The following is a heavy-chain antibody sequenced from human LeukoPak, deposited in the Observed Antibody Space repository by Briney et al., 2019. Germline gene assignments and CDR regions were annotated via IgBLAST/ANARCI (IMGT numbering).Heavy chain of an antibody. D-gene: IGHD3-10*01. CDR3: ASLERGSGSYFDY. Sequence: PGGSLRLSCAASGLTFKNYAMTWVRQAPGKGLEWGSVIDSGGSTYYADSVKGRFTISRDNSKNTLYLQMHSLRAEDTAVYYCASLERGSGSYFDYWGQGTLVTVSS. V-gene: IGHV3-66*01. CDR1: GLTFKNYA. CDR2: IDSGGST. J-gene: IGHJ4*02.